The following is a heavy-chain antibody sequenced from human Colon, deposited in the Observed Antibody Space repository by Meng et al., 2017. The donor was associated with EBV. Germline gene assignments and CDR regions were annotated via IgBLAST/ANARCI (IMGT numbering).Heavy chain of an antibody. CDR3: ARDGGVTHIP. D-gene: IGHD2-8*02. Sequence: VLRRGSGPGLGKPSGTLSLTCAVSGTSISNSNWWSWIRQSPGEGLEWIGAIYHNGQTNYNPSLKIRVSMSVDESKNEFSLNLKSVTAADTAVYYCARDGGVTHIPWGQGVLVTVSS. CDR1: GTSISNSNW. V-gene: IGHV4-4*02. CDR2: IYHNGQT. J-gene: IGHJ5*02.